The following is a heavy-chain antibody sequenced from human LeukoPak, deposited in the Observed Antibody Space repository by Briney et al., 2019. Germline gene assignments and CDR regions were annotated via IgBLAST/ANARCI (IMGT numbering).Heavy chain of an antibody. V-gene: IGHV3-21*01. D-gene: IGHD5-24*01. CDR2: ITSSGRYI. CDR1: GFTFSSYS. Sequence: GGSLRLSCAASGFTFSSYSMNWVRQAPGKGLEWVSSITSSGRYIYYADSVKGRFTISRDNSENSLYLQMDSLTAEDTAVYYCARIGDGYNLFDYWGQGILVTVSS. J-gene: IGHJ4*02. CDR3: ARIGDGYNLFDY.